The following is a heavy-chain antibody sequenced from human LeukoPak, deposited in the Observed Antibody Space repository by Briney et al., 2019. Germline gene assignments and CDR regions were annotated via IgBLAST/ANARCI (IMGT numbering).Heavy chain of an antibody. CDR2: ISGSGGST. J-gene: IGHJ6*03. CDR1: GFTFSSHA. V-gene: IGHV3-23*01. D-gene: IGHD5-18*01. Sequence: GGSLRLSCAASGFTFSSHAMSWVRQAPGKGLEWVSFISGSGGSTYYVDSVKGRFTISRDTSMKTQYMQSTRLRAEATGVYYGARDHKGYSYGYRRGYSDYYYMDVWGKGTTVTVSS. CDR3: ARDHKGYSYGYRRGYSDYYYMDV.